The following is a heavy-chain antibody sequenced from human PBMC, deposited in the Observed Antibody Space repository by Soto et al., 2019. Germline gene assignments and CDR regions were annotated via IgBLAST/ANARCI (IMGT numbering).Heavy chain of an antibody. CDR2: IYYSGST. D-gene: IGHD5-18*01. J-gene: IGHJ4*02. V-gene: IGHV4-39*01. CDR3: ARAGYSSGHQFDY. CDR1: GGSISSSHYF. Sequence: QLQLQESGPGLVKPSETLSLTCTVSGGSISSSHYFWDWNRQPPGKGLEWIGSIYYSGSTYYNPSLKSRVTISVDTSNNQFSLRLSSVTATDTAVYYCARAGYSSGHQFDYWGQGTLVTVSS.